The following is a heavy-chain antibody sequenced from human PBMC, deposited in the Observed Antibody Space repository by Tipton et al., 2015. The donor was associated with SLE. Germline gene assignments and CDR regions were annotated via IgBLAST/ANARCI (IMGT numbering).Heavy chain of an antibody. J-gene: IGHJ4*02. Sequence: TLSLTCAVYGGSFSGYYWSWIRQAPGKGLEWIGEINHTGSTNYNPSLKSRVTISVDTSKNQFSLKLSSVAAADTAVYYCARRASWNFDYWGQGTLVTVSS. CDR1: GGSFSGYY. CDR2: INHTGST. D-gene: IGHD6-13*01. V-gene: IGHV4-34*01. CDR3: ARRASWNFDY.